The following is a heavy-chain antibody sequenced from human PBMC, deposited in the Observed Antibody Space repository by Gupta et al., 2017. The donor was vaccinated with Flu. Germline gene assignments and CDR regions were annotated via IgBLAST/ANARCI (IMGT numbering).Heavy chain of an antibody. V-gene: IGHV3-49*03. J-gene: IGHJ4*02. Sequence: EVQLVESGGGMVQPGRSRRLSCAASGFTFADDAMSWFRQAPGKGLEWVGFIRSKAYGGTPEYAASVKGRFTISRDDSESIVYLQMSSLKTEDTAIYYCTREVTFWSGYFPDYWGQGTLVTVSS. CDR3: TREVTFWSGYFPDY. CDR1: GFTFADDA. D-gene: IGHD3-3*01. CDR2: IRSKAYGGTP.